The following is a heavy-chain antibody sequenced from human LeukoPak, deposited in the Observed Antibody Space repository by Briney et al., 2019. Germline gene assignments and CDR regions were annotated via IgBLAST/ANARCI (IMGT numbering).Heavy chain of an antibody. CDR2: ISSSSSYI. D-gene: IGHD3-10*01. V-gene: IGHV3-21*01. Sequence: GGSLRLSCAASGFTFSSYSMNWVRQAPGKGPEWVSSISSSSSYIYYADSVKGRFTISRDNAKNSLYLQMNSLRAEDTAAYYCAMFREVRGEYGPYYYYGMDVWGQGTTVTVSS. CDR3: AMFREVRGEYGPYYYYGMDV. CDR1: GFTFSSYS. J-gene: IGHJ6*02.